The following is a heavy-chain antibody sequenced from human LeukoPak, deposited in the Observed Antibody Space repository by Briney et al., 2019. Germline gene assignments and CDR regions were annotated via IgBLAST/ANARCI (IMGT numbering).Heavy chain of an antibody. D-gene: IGHD3-10*01. CDR1: GGSITSYY. V-gene: IGHV4-59*01. CDR3: ARGGVNYKIAGP. Sequence: SETLSLTCTVSGGSITSYYWSWIRQPPGKGLEWIGYIYYSGSTNYNPSLKSRVTISVDTSKNQFSLKLSSVTAADTAVYYCARGGVNYKIAGPWGQRALVTVSS. J-gene: IGHJ5*02. CDR2: IYYSGST.